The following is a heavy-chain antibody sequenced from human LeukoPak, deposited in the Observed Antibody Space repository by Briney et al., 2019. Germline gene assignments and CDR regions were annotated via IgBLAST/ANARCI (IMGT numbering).Heavy chain of an antibody. CDR2: INPNSGGT. D-gene: IGHD1-20*01. V-gene: IGHV1-2*02. J-gene: IGHJ4*02. Sequence: ASVTVSCKASGYSFAGYSMHWVRQAPGQGLAWMGWINPNSGGTKFAPKFQGRVTMTRDTSISTAYMEVSRLRSDDTAVYYCATQNNSYFDYWGQGTLVTVSS. CDR1: GYSFAGYS. CDR3: ATQNNSYFDY.